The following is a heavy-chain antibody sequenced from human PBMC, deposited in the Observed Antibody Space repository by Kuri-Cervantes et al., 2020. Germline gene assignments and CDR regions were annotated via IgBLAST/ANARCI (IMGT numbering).Heavy chain of an antibody. J-gene: IGHJ4*02. Sequence: ASVKVSCKASGYTFTSYGTSWVRQAPGQGLEWMGWISAYNGNTNYAQKLQGRVTMTTDTSTSTAYMELRSLRSDDTAVYYCARAGGHYDYVWGSYRLTYFDYWGQGTLVTVSS. CDR2: ISAYNGNT. D-gene: IGHD3-16*02. CDR1: GYTFTSYG. CDR3: ARAGGHYDYVWGSYRLTYFDY. V-gene: IGHV1-18*01.